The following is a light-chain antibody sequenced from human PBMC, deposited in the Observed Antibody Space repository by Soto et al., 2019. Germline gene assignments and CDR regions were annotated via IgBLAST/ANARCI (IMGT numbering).Light chain of an antibody. CDR3: QQRIHGWT. CDR1: QSVSTY. J-gene: IGKJ1*01. CDR2: DAF. V-gene: IGKV3-11*01. Sequence: EIVLTQSPATLSLSPGERVTLSCRASQSVSTYLAWYQQKPGQAPRLLIYDAFNRATAIPARFSGSGSGTDFTLTISSLEPEDFAVYYCQQRIHGWTFGQGTKVEIK.